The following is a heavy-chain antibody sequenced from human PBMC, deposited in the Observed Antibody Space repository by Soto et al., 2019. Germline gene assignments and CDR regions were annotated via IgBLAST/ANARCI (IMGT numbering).Heavy chain of an antibody. CDR3: ARGGPVDTAMDGYFDY. D-gene: IGHD5-18*01. CDR1: GGSVSSGSYY. V-gene: IGHV4-61*01. Sequence: SETLSLTCTVSGGSVSSGSYYWSWIRQPPGKGLEWIGYIYYSGSTNYNPSLKSRVTISVDTSKNQFSLKLSSVTAADTAVYYCARGGPVDTAMDGYFDYWGQGTLVTVSS. CDR2: IYYSGST. J-gene: IGHJ4*02.